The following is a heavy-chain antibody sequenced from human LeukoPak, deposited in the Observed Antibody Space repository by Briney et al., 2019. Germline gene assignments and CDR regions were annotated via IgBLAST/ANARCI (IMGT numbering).Heavy chain of an antibody. CDR2: IYPGDSDT. CDR1: GYSFTSYW. V-gene: IGHV5-51*01. CDR3: ARDNLAYSSGYKGMDV. Sequence: GESLKISCKGSGYSFTSYWIGWVRQMPGKGLEWMGIIYPGDSDTRYSPSFQGQVTISADKSISTAYLQWSSLKASDTAMYYCARDNLAYSSGYKGMDVWGQGTTVTVSS. D-gene: IGHD3-22*01. J-gene: IGHJ6*02.